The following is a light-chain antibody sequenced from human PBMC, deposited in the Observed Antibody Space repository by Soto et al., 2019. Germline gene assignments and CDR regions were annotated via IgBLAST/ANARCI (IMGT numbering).Light chain of an antibody. V-gene: IGKV1D-13*01. Sequence: IQLTQSPSSLSASVGDSVTITCRASQGISLSLAWFHQKPGEAPTLLIYDASSLERGVPSRFRGSGSGADFTLSIHGLRPEDLGTYFCKQFAYYPGPFGQGTRLEI. J-gene: IGKJ5*01. CDR3: KQFAYYPGP. CDR2: DAS. CDR1: QGISLS.